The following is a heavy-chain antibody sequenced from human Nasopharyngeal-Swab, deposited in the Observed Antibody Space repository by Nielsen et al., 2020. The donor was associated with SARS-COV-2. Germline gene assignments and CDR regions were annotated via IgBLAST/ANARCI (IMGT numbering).Heavy chain of an antibody. Sequence: KVSCKGSGYSFTSYWIGWVRQMPGKGLEWMGIIYPGDSDTRYSPSFQGQVTISADKSISTVYLQWSSLKASDTAMYYCAKTYYYGSGRTIWFDPWGQGTFVTVSS. V-gene: IGHV5-51*01. CDR2: IYPGDSDT. CDR3: AKTYYYGSGRTIWFDP. CDR1: GYSFTSYW. D-gene: IGHD3-10*01. J-gene: IGHJ5*02.